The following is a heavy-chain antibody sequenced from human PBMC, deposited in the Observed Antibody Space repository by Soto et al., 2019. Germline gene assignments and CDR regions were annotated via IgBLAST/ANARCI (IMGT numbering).Heavy chain of an antibody. CDR3: ARRYGDYEGDDY. CDR1: GFTFSSYN. V-gene: IGHV3-48*02. CDR2: ISRGSTTI. D-gene: IGHD4-17*01. J-gene: IGHJ4*02. Sequence: EVQLVESGGDLVQPGGSLRLSCAASGFTFSSYNMNWVRQAPGTGLEWVSYISRGSTTIYYADSVKGRFTISRDDAKDSLYLQMDSLRDEDTAVYYCARRYGDYEGDDYLGQGTLVTVSS.